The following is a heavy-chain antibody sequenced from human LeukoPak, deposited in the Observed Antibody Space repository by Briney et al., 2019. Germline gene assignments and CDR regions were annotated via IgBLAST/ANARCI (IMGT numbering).Heavy chain of an antibody. CDR3: ARGIASRIVVVPAAIDY. D-gene: IGHD2-2*01. Sequence: GGSLRLSCAASGFTFSSYSMNWVRQAPGKGLEWVSSISSSSSYIYYAGSVKGRFTISRDNAKNSLYLQMNSLRAEDTAVYYCARGIASRIVVVPAAIDYWGQGTLVTVSS. CDR1: GFTFSSYS. J-gene: IGHJ4*02. V-gene: IGHV3-21*01. CDR2: ISSSSSYI.